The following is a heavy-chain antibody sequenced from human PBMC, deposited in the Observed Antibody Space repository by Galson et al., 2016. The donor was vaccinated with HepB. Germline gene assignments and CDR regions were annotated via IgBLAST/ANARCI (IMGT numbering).Heavy chain of an antibody. V-gene: IGHV4-59*01. CDR3: GRWNEGRDY. CDR1: GDSLIHYY. D-gene: IGHD1-1*01. J-gene: IGHJ4*02. CDR2: IYYNGHT. Sequence: ETLSLTCTVSGDSLIHYYWGWIRQPPGKGLEWIGHIYYNGHTNYNLSLTSRLSMSVDTSSNQFSLKLSSVTAADTAVDYCGRWNEGRDYWGQGTLVTVSS.